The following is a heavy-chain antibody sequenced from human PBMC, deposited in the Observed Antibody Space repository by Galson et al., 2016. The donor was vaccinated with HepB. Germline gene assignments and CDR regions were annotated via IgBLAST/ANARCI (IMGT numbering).Heavy chain of an antibody. Sequence: SLRLSCAASGFTFSNFAMNWVRQAPGKGLEWVAYIPTTSRDRLYADSVQGRFTISRDNAKNSLYLQMNSMRAEHTAVYYCLREPLDYWGQVALVTVSS. V-gene: IGHV3-21*05. CDR3: LREPLDY. CDR1: GFTFSNFA. CDR2: IPTTSRDR. J-gene: IGHJ4*02.